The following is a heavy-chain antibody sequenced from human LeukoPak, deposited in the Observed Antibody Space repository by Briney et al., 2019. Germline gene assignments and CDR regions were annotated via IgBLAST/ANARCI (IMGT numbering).Heavy chain of an antibody. J-gene: IGHJ4*02. CDR1: GGTFSSYA. V-gene: IGHV1-69*04. D-gene: IGHD2-2*01. Sequence: SVKVSCKASGGTFSSYAISWVRQAPGQGLEWMGRIIPILGIANYAQKFQGRVTITADKSTSTAYMELSSLRSEDTAVYYCARYAASGPDCSSTSCLQHFDYWGQGTLVTVSS. CDR2: IIPILGIA. CDR3: ARYAASGPDCSSTSCLQHFDY.